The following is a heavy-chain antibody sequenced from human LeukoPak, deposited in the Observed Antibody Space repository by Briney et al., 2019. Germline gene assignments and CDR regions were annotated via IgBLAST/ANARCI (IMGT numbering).Heavy chain of an antibody. CDR3: ARGLGYYDFWSGYQYYFDY. Sequence: PSETLSLTCTVSGGSISSYYWSWIRQPPGKGLEWIGEINHSGSTNYNPSLKSRVTISVDTSKNQFSLKLSSVTAADTAVYYCARGLGYYDFWSGYQYYFDYWGQGTLVTVSS. CDR1: GGSISSYY. V-gene: IGHV4-34*01. J-gene: IGHJ4*02. CDR2: INHSGST. D-gene: IGHD3-3*01.